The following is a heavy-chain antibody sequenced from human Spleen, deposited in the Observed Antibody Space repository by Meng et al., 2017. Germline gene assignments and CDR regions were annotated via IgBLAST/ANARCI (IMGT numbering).Heavy chain of an antibody. CDR1: GFTFSSYT. V-gene: IGHV3-21*04. Sequence: GGSLRLSCVASGFTFSSYTMTWVRQAPGKGLEWVSSISDSGGATYYADSVKGRFTISRDNAKKSLYLQMNSLRAEDTALYYCARGRGNYPYWYFDLWGRGTLVTVSS. J-gene: IGHJ2*01. CDR3: ARGRGNYPYWYFDL. D-gene: IGHD5-24*01. CDR2: ISDSGGAT.